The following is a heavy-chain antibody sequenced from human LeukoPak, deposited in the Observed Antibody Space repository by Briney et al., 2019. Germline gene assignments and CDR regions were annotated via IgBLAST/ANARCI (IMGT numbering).Heavy chain of an antibody. CDR1: GVSISSYY. Sequence: SETLSLTCTVSGVSISSYYWSWIRQPAGKGLEWIGRIYTSGSTNYNPSLKSRVTMSVDTSKNQFSLKLSSVTAADTAVYYSARIRYCSSTSCYAGVHWFDPWGQGTLVTVSP. CDR2: IYTSGST. D-gene: IGHD2-2*01. CDR3: ARIRYCSSTSCYAGVHWFDP. J-gene: IGHJ5*02. V-gene: IGHV4-4*07.